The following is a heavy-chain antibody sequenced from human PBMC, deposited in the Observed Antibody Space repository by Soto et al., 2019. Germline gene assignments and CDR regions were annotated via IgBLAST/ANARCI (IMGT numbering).Heavy chain of an antibody. Sequence: SVKVSCKASGGTFSSYAISWVRQAPGQGLEWMGGIIPIFGTANYAQKFQGRVTITADESTSTAYMELSSLRSEDTAVYYCARVVVLTGYYDYFDYWGQGTLVTV. CDR1: GGTFSSYA. CDR3: ARVVVLTGYYDYFDY. J-gene: IGHJ4*02. CDR2: IIPIFGTA. D-gene: IGHD3-9*01. V-gene: IGHV1-69*13.